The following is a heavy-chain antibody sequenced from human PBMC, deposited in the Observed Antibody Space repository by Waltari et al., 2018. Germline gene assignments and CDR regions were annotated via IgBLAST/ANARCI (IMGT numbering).Heavy chain of an antibody. V-gene: IGHV3-74*01. CDR2: ISDDGGST. D-gene: IGHD2-21*02. Sequence: EVQLVESGGGLVQPGGSLRLCCAASGFFFSPYWRTWVRQAPGKGLVWVSRISDDGGSTNYADSVKGRFTISRDNTKNTLYLQMNSLNDEDTALYYCVRRHDSGGFYGLWGQGTLVTVSS. J-gene: IGHJ4*02. CDR1: GFFFSPYW. CDR3: VRRHDSGGFYGL.